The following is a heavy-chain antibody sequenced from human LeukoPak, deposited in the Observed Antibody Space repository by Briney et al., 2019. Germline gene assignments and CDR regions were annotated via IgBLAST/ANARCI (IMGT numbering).Heavy chain of an antibody. Sequence: GGSLRLSRAASGFTFSSYAMSWVRQAPGKGLEWVSAISGSGGSTYYADSVKGRFTISRDNSKNTLYLQMNSLRAEDTAVYYCAKDLAYYYDSSGYSNAFDIWGQGTMVTVSS. CDR1: GFTFSSYA. CDR3: AKDLAYYYDSSGYSNAFDI. CDR2: ISGSGGST. V-gene: IGHV3-23*01. J-gene: IGHJ3*02. D-gene: IGHD3-22*01.